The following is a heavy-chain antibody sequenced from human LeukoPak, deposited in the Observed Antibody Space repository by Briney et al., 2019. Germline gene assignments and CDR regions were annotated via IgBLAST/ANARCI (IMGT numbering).Heavy chain of an antibody. V-gene: IGHV3-30-3*01. Sequence: PGGSLRLSCAASGFTFSSYAMHWVRQAPGKGLEWVAVISYDGSNKYYADSLKGRFTISRDNSKNTLYLQMNSLRAEDTAVYYCAREALITIFGVVIHPYYFDYWGQGTLVTVSS. J-gene: IGHJ4*02. CDR2: ISYDGSNK. CDR3: AREALITIFGVVIHPYYFDY. CDR1: GFTFSSYA. D-gene: IGHD3-3*01.